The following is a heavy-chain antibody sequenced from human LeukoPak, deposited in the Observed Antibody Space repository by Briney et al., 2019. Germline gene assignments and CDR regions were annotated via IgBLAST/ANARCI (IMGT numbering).Heavy chain of an antibody. J-gene: IGHJ5*02. V-gene: IGHV4-34*01. CDR2: INQSGGN. D-gene: IGHD2-15*01. CDR1: GGTFSSYF. Sequence: PSETLSLTCGVYGGTFSSYFWIWIRQAPGKGLEWIGEINQSGGNNYNPSLKSRANIPIDTSRSQFSLTMSSVTAADTAMYHCARVLGIAVVPGGTEDNYFDPWGQGTLVVVSS. CDR3: ARVLGIAVVPGGTEDNYFDP.